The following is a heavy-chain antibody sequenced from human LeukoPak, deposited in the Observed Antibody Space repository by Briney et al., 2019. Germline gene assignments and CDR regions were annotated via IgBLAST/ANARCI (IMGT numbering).Heavy chain of an antibody. D-gene: IGHD2-2*01. J-gene: IGHJ6*02. CDR1: GGSISSYF. Sequence: SETLSLTCTVSGGSISSYFWTWIRQPAGEGLEWIGRLYTCGIPNYDPSLKSRLTLSVNTYKNQFSQKLSSVTAADTAVYYCARECSSSCPRGLDVWGQGTTVTVSS. V-gene: IGHV4-4*07. CDR3: ARECSSSCPRGLDV. CDR2: LYTCGIP.